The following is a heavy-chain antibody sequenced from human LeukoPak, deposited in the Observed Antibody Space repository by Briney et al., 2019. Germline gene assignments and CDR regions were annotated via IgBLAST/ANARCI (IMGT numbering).Heavy chain of an antibody. D-gene: IGHD2-15*01. J-gene: IGHJ4*02. CDR1: GDSVSSNSAA. V-gene: IGHV6-1*01. CDR3: AREGDSGGHNY. Sequence: SQTLSLTCAISGDSVSSNSAAWSWIRQSPSRGLEWLGRTYYRSKWYNDYAVSVKSRITINPDTSGNQFSLQLNSVTPGDTAVYFCAREGDSGGHNYWGQGTLVTVSS. CDR2: TYYRSKWYN.